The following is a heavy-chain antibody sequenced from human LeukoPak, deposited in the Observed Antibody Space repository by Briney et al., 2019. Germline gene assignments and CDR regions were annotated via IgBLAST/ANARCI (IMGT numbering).Heavy chain of an antibody. D-gene: IGHD6-19*01. CDR2: INTNTGNP. J-gene: IGHJ6*02. V-gene: IGHV7-4-1*02. CDR3: ARDRSSGWYDYYYGMDV. Sequence: ASVKVSCKASGYTFTSYAMNWVRQAPGQGLEWMGLINTNTGNPTYAQGFTGRFVFSLDTSVSTAYLQISSLKAEDTAVYYCARDRSSGWYDYYYGMDVWGQGTTVTVSS. CDR1: GYTFTSYA.